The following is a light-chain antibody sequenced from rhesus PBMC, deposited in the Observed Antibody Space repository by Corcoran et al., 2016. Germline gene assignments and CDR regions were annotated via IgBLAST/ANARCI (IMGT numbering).Light chain of an antibody. J-gene: IGKJ2*01. CDR3: QHYYDNPYI. CDR1: QNIYST. V-gene: IGKV1S12*01. CDR2: AAA. Sequence: DIQMTQSPSALSASVGDRVTISCRASQNIYSTLAWYQQTPGKAPTLLIYAAATLQPGIPPRFSGSGSGTDFTLTINSLQPGDSATYYCQHYYDNPYIFGQGTRVEIK.